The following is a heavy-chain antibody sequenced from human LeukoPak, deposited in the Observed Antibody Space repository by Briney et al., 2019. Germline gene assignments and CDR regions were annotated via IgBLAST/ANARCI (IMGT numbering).Heavy chain of an antibody. CDR1: GFSFSSYA. V-gene: IGHV3-30*02. CDR2: IRHDETNE. CDR3: VRVDHSLGKTYFDY. J-gene: IGHJ4*02. D-gene: IGHD2-21*01. Sequence: GGSLRLSCAVSGFSFSSYAMHWVRQAPGKGLEWVALIRHDETNEYYADSVQGRFTISRDTSKNTLYLQMNSLRAEDTAVYYCVRVDHSLGKTYFDYWGQGTLVIVSS.